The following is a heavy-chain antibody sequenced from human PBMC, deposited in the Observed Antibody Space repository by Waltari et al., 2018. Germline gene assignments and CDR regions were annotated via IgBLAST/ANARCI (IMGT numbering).Heavy chain of an antibody. Sequence: QVQLVQSGAEVQKPGASVKVSCKASGYTFTSYAMHWVRQAPGQRLEWMGWINAGNGNTKYSQEFQGRVTITRDTSASTAYMELSSLRSEDMAVYYCARGGITIFGVVIDNYWGQGTLVTVSS. CDR2: INAGNGNT. CDR3: ARGGITIFGVVIDNY. CDR1: GYTFTSYA. J-gene: IGHJ4*02. V-gene: IGHV1-3*03. D-gene: IGHD3-3*01.